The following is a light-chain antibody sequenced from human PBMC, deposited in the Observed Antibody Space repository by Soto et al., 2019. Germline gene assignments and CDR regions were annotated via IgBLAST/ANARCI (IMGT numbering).Light chain of an antibody. Sequence: QSALTQPPSASGSPGQSVTISCTGSSSDIGRYNFVAWYQQHPGQAPKVILYDVVKRPSGVPDRFSGSKSGNTASLTVSGLQAEDEADYNCSSYAGSNTWVFGGGTQLTVL. CDR3: SSYAGSNTWV. J-gene: IGLJ3*02. CDR2: DVV. CDR1: SSDIGRYNF. V-gene: IGLV2-8*01.